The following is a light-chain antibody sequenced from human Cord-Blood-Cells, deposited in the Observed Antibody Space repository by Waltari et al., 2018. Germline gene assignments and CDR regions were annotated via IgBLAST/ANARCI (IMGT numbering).Light chain of an antibody. CDR3: CSYAGSSNAV. J-gene: IGLJ7*01. V-gene: IGLV2-23*02. CDR2: EVS. Sequence: QSALTQPASVSGSPGQSITISCTGTSSDVGSYNLVSWYQQHPSKAPKLLIDEVSQRPSGVSNRFAGSKSGNPASLTISGLQSEDEADYSFCSYAGSSNAVFGGCTQLTVL. CDR1: SSDVGSYNL.